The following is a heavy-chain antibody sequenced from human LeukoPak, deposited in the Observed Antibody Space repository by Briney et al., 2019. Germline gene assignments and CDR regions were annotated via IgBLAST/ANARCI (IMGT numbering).Heavy chain of an antibody. CDR1: GGSFSGIY. Sequence: SETLSLTCAVYGGSFSGIYWTLIRQTPGRGLGWIGESSPTGDITGYNPSLKGRATISVDSSKNQFSLKLTSVTAADTGVYYCARVPDFIARPCDSWGPGTLVTVSS. CDR2: SSPTGDIT. D-gene: IGHD2-21*01. V-gene: IGHV4-34*01. J-gene: IGHJ4*02. CDR3: ARVPDFIARPCDS.